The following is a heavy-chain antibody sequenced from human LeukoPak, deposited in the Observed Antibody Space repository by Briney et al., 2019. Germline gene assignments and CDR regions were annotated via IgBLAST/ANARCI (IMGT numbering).Heavy chain of an antibody. D-gene: IGHD6-6*01. CDR1: GYTFTSYG. CDR3: AWSIAARYLFDY. J-gene: IGHJ4*02. Sequence: ASVKVSCKASGYTFTSYGISWVRQAPGQGLEWMGWISAYNGNTNYARKLQGRVTMTTDTSTSTAYMELRSLRSDDTAVYYCAWSIAARYLFDYWGQGTLVTVSS. V-gene: IGHV1-18*01. CDR2: ISAYNGNT.